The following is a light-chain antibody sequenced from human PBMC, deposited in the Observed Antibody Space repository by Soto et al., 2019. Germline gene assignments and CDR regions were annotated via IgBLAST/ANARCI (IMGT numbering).Light chain of an antibody. CDR3: QSYDTRLSGYV. V-gene: IGLV1-40*01. CDR2: DNN. J-gene: IGLJ1*01. Sequence: VLTQSPSGSGAPGQRVTLSCTWSSSNIGAGYDVHWYQQLPGAAPKLLIYDNNNRPLGVPDRFSGSKSGASASLAITGLQAEDEADYYCQSYDTRLSGYVFGTGTKVTVL. CDR1: SSNIGAGYD.